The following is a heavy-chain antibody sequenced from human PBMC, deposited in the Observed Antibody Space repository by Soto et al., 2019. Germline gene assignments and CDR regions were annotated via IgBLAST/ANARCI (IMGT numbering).Heavy chain of an antibody. J-gene: IGHJ4*02. V-gene: IGHV3-33*01. CDR1: GFTFSLYG. CDR2: IWDDGRGK. Sequence: PGGSLRLSCAASGFTFSLYGMHWVRQAPGKGLEWVAAIWDDGRGKDYADSVKDRLFISRDNSKNTLYLQLDSLRPEDTAVYYCATWQGSLNFHYWGQGTLVTVSS. CDR3: ATWQGSLNFHY.